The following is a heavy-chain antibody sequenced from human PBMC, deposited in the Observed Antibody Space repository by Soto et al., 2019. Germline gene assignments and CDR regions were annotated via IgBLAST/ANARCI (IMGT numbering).Heavy chain of an antibody. D-gene: IGHD3-16*01. CDR1: GGSFSGYY. V-gene: IGHV4-34*01. Sequence: SETLSLTCAVYGGSFSGYYWSWIRQPPGKGLEWIGEINHSGSTNYNPSLKSRVTISVDTSKNQFSLKLSSVTAADTAVYYCASSRTFWFDPWGQGTLVTVSS. J-gene: IGHJ5*02. CDR2: INHSGST. CDR3: ASSRTFWFDP.